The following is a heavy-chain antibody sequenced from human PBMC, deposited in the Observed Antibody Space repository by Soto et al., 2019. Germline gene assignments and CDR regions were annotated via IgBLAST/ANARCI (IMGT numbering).Heavy chain of an antibody. CDR2: IYPGDSNT. Sequence: GESLKISCKGSGYNFNIYWIRWVLQMTGKGLEWMGIIYPGDSNTRYSTSFQAQVTISADKSISTAYLQWSSMKASDTAIYYCARTSTDWFDPWGHGTLVTVPQ. J-gene: IGHJ5*02. CDR1: GYNFNIYW. D-gene: IGHD4-17*01. CDR3: ARTSTDWFDP. V-gene: IGHV5-51*01.